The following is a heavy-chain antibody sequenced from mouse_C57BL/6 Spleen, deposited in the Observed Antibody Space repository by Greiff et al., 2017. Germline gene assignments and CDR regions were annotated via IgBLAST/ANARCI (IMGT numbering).Heavy chain of an antibody. J-gene: IGHJ2*01. CDR2: IYPGSGST. V-gene: IGHV1-55*01. D-gene: IGHD2-1*01. CDR1: GYTFTSYW. Sequence: VQLQQPGAELVKPGASVKMSCKASGYTFTSYWITWVKQRPGQGLEWIGDIYPGSGSTNYNEKFKSKATLTVDTSSSTAYMQLSSLTSEDSAVYYCARPPVYGNYGDYWGQGTTRTFSS. CDR3: ARPPVYGNYGDY.